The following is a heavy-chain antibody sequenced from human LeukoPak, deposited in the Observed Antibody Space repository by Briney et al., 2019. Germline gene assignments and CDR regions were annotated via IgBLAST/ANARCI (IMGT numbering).Heavy chain of an antibody. CDR2: ISGSGGTT. CDR3: AREDGDYEGGAFDI. V-gene: IGHV3-23*01. J-gene: IGHJ3*02. D-gene: IGHD4-17*01. Sequence: GGSLRLSCAASGFTFSSYAMSWVRQAPGKGLEWVSDISGSGGTTYYADAVKGRFTISRDNSKNTLYLQMNSLRAEDTAVYYCAREDGDYEGGAFDIWGQGTMVTVSS. CDR1: GFTFSSYA.